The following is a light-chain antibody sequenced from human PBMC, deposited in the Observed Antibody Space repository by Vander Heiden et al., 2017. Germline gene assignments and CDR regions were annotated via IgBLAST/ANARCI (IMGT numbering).Light chain of an antibody. V-gene: IGLV1-40*01. Sequence: QSVLTQPPSVSGAPGQRVTISCTGSSSNIGAGYDVCWYQHLPGTVPKLLIYGDTNRPSGVPDRFSGSKSATSASLAITGLQAEDEADYYCQSFDSSLSGYVFGLGPRSPS. CDR1: SSNIGAGYD. CDR3: QSFDSSLSGYV. CDR2: GDT. J-gene: IGLJ1*01.